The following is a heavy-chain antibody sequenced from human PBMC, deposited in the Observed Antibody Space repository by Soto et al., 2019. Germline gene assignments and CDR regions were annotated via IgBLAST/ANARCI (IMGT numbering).Heavy chain of an antibody. CDR3: ARPAQNYYYGMYV. CDR2: ISSSSSYI. Sequence: GGSLRLSCAASGFTFSSYSMNWVRQGPGKGLEWVSSISSSSSYIYYADSVKGRFTISRDNAKNSLYLQMNSLRAEDTAVYYCARPAQNYYYGMYVWGQGTTVTVSS. V-gene: IGHV3-21*01. CDR1: GFTFSSYS. J-gene: IGHJ6*02.